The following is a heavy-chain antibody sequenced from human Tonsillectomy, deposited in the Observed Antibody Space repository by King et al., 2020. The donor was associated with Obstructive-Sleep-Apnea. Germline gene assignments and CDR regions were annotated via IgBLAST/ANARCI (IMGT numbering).Heavy chain of an antibody. CDR2: ITTISHYI. J-gene: IGHJ5*02. V-gene: IGHV3-21*01. CDR1: GFIFSDYD. D-gene: IGHD3-10*01. CDR3: TSAFGSRALRDNWFDL. Sequence: DVQLVESGGGLVKPGGSLRLSCAASGFIFSDYDMNWVRRAPGKGLEWVSSITTISHYIYYADSVKGRFTISRDNANNLGYLQISSLRADDTAMYYCTSAFGSRALRDNWFDLWGQGTLVTVSS.